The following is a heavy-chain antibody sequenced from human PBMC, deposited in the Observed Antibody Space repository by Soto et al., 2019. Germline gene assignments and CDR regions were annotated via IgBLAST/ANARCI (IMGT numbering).Heavy chain of an antibody. Sequence: QAHLLQSGAEVKKPGASVKVSCKASGYTFTGYTFHWVRQAPGQGLEWMAWINSSSSDSSFAPKIQGRVTVTMDAHRSTAYMELTRLRSDDTAVYYCATEMATIKGFFDKWGQGTRVAVSS. V-gene: IGHV1-2*02. CDR1: GYTFTGYT. J-gene: IGHJ4*02. CDR3: ATEMATIKGFFDK. CDR2: INSSSSDS. D-gene: IGHD2-8*01.